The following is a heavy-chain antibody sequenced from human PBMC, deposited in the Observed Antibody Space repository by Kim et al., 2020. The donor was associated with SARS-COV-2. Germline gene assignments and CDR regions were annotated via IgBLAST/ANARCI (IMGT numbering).Heavy chain of an antibody. V-gene: IGHV4-34*01. CDR2: INHSGST. Sequence: SETLSLTCAVYGGSFSGYYWSWIRQPPGKGLEWIGEINHSGSTNYNPSLKSRVTISVDTSKNQFSLKLSSVTAADTAVYYCARGPGYSSSWPLYWGQGTLVTVSS. CDR3: ARGPGYSSSWPLY. J-gene: IGHJ4*02. D-gene: IGHD6-13*01. CDR1: GGSFSGYY.